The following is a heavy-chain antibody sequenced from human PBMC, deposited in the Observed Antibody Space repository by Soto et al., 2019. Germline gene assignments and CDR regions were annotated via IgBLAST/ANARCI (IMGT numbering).Heavy chain of an antibody. V-gene: IGHV4-61*01. CDR3: AREPNYDFWSGYYSPPGLGWFDP. CDR2: IYYSGST. Sequence: SETLSLTCTVSGGSVSSGSYYWSWIRQPPGKGLEWIGYIYYSGSTNYNPSLKSRVTISVDTSKNQFSLKLSSVTAADTAVYYCAREPNYDFWSGYYSPPGLGWFDPWGQGTLVTVS. D-gene: IGHD3-3*01. CDR1: GGSVSSGSYY. J-gene: IGHJ5*02.